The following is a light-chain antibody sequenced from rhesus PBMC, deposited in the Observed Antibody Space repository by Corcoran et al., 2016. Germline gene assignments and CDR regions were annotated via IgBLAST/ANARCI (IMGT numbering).Light chain of an antibody. V-gene: IGKV1-18*01. CDR1: QGISSW. CDR2: AAS. J-gene: IGKJ3*01. Sequence: DIQMTQSPSSLSASVGDKVTITCRACQGISSWLSWYQQKTGKAPKLLIYAASILQSGVPSRFSGSGSWTDYTLTSSSLQPEDFATYYCQQGYNTPFTFGPGTKLDI. CDR3: QQGYNTPFT.